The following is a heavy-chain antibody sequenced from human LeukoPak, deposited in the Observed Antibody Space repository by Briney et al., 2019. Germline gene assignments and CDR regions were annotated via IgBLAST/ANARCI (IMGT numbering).Heavy chain of an antibody. CDR2: INQDGRAK. CDR1: GFTFDDYG. Sequence: PGRSLRLSCAASGFTFDDYGMSWVRQAPGKGLEWVGNINQDGRAKYYVDSVKGRFTISRDNAKNSLYLQMNSLRAEDTAVYYCARVTAMVFDYWGQGTLVTVSS. V-gene: IGHV3-7*01. CDR3: ARVTAMVFDY. D-gene: IGHD5-18*01. J-gene: IGHJ4*02.